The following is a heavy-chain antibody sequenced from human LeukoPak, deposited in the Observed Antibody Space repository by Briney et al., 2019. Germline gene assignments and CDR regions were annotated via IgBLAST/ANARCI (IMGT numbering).Heavy chain of an antibody. J-gene: IGHJ6*02. CDR2: FDPEDGET. Sequence: GASVKVSCKVSGHTLTELSMHWVRQSPGKGLEWVGGFDPEDGETLYAQKFQGRVTMTEDTSTDTAYMELSSLRSEDTAVYYCATDQRGAGLGFRYGSGSYNGMDVWGQGTTVTVSS. D-gene: IGHD3-10*01. CDR3: ATDQRGAGLGFRYGSGSYNGMDV. V-gene: IGHV1-24*01. CDR1: GHTLTELS.